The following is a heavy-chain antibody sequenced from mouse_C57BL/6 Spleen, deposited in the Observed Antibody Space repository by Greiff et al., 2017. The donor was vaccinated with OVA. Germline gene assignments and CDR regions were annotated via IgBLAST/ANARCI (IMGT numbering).Heavy chain of an antibody. D-gene: IGHD2-3*01. Sequence: DVKLVESGGGLVKPGGSLKLSCAASGFTFSSYAMSWVRQTPEKRLEWVATISDGGSYTYYPDNVKGRFTISRDNAKNTLYLQMSHLKSEDTAMYYCARRSYDGYYEDYWGQGTTLTVSS. CDR1: GFTFSSYA. CDR2: ISDGGSYT. CDR3: ARRSYDGYYEDY. J-gene: IGHJ2*01. V-gene: IGHV5-4*03.